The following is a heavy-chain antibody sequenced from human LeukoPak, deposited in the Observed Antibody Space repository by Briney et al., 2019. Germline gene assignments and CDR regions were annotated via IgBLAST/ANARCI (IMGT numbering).Heavy chain of an antibody. CDR3: ARSYCSSTSCYNAFDI. Sequence: GGSLRLSCTASGFTLSSYEMSWIRQAPGKGLEWVSSIDYSGGSTYYADSVKGRFTISRDNSKNTLYLQMNSLRAEDTAVYYCARSYCSSTSCYNAFDIWGQGTMVTVSS. V-gene: IGHV3-66*02. CDR2: IDYSGGST. D-gene: IGHD2-2*02. CDR1: GFTLSSYE. J-gene: IGHJ3*02.